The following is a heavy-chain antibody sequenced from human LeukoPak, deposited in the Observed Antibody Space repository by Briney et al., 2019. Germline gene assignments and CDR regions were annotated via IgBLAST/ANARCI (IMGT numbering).Heavy chain of an antibody. Sequence: GASVKVSCKASGYTFTSYYIHWVRQAPGQGLGWMGIINPTGGSTTYAQKFQGRVTMTRDTSTSTVYMELSSLRSEDTAVYYCARVRISGYSYGYYYYCAMDVWGQGTTVTVSS. J-gene: IGHJ6*02. D-gene: IGHD5-18*01. CDR1: GYTFTSYY. V-gene: IGHV1-46*01. CDR3: ARVRISGYSYGYYYYCAMDV. CDR2: INPTGGST.